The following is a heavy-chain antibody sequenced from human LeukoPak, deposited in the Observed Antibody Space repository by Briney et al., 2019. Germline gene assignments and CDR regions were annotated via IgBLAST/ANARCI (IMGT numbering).Heavy chain of an antibody. CDR3: AKDIGSSGYPNAFDI. V-gene: IGHV3-9*01. Sequence: GRSLRLSCAASGFTFDDYAMHWVRQAPGKGLEWVSGISWNSGSIGYADSVKGRFTISRDNAKNSLYLQMNSLRAEDTALYYCAKDIGSSGYPNAFDIWGQGTMVTVSS. CDR2: ISWNSGSI. D-gene: IGHD3-22*01. J-gene: IGHJ3*02. CDR1: GFTFDDYA.